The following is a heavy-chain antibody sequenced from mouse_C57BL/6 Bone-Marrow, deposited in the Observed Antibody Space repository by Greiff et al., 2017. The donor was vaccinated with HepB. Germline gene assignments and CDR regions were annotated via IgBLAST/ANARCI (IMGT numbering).Heavy chain of an antibody. Sequence: EVKLMESGAELVRPGASVKLSCTASGFNIKDDYMHWVKQRPEQGLEWIGWIDPENGDTEYASKFQGKATITADTSSNTAYLQISSLTSEDTAVYYCTTRMFAYWGQGTLVTVSA. J-gene: IGHJ3*01. CDR3: TTRMFAY. CDR1: GFNIKDDY. V-gene: IGHV14-4*01. CDR2: IDPENGDT.